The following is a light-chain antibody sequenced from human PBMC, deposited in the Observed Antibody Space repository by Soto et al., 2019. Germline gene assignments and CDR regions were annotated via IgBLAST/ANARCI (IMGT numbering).Light chain of an antibody. CDR1: SSDVGSYNL. J-gene: IGLJ2*01. CDR2: EGT. CDR3: SSSTNTNTLVI. Sequence: QSVLTQPASVSGSPGQSITISCTGTSSDVGSYNLVSWYQQHPGKAPKLMIYEGTNRPSGVSNRFSGSKSGNSASLTISGLQAEDEAIYFCSSSTNTNTLVIFGGGTKLTVL. V-gene: IGLV2-14*02.